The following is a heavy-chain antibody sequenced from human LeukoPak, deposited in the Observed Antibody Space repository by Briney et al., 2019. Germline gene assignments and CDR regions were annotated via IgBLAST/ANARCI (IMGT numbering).Heavy chain of an antibody. CDR2: IVVGSGNT. CDR3: AAVQVGANYYFDY. CDR1: GFTFTSSA. J-gene: IGHJ4*02. Sequence: SVKVSCEASGFTFTSSAMQWVRQARGQRLEWIGWIVVGSGNTNYAQKFQERVTITRDMSTSRAYMELSSLRSEDTAVYYCAAVQVGANYYFDYWGQGILVTVSS. D-gene: IGHD1-26*01. V-gene: IGHV1-58*02.